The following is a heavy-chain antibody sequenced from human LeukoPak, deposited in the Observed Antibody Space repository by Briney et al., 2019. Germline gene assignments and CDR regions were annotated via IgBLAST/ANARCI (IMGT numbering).Heavy chain of an antibody. Sequence: PGGSLRLSCAASGLTFSNYAMSWVRQAPGKGLGWVSTISGGGITTYYADSAKGRFTISRDNSKNTMFLQMNSLRADDTAVYYCPRQSYASGWNPFDYWGRESWSPSPQ. CDR3: PRQSYASGWNPFDY. D-gene: IGHD6-19*01. J-gene: IGHJ4*02. CDR2: ISGGGITT. V-gene: IGHV3-23*01. CDR1: GLTFSNYA.